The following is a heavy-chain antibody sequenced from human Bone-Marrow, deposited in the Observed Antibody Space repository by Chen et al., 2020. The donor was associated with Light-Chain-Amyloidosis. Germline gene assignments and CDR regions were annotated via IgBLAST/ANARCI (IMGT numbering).Heavy chain of an antibody. V-gene: IGHV3-21*06. J-gene: IGHJ6*03. D-gene: IGHD6-6*01. CDR1: GFPFASYP. Sequence: EVLLVEEGGGLVKPGGSLSHSCAASGFPFASYPMNWVRQAPGKGLEWVSSIDSSGTYINYADSTRGRFSISRDNAKNSLYLQITSLRAEDTAVYYCARDQVEYKFFYYMDVWGKGTTVTVSS. CDR2: IDSSGTYI. CDR3: ARDQVEYKFFYYMDV.